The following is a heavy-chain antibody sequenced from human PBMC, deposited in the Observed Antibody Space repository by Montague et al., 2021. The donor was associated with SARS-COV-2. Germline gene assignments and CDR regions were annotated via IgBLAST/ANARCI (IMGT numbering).Heavy chain of an antibody. J-gene: IGHJ4*02. D-gene: IGHD3-10*01. CDR1: GDSVSTYGVA. CDR2: TIYTGSAWYN. CDR3: ARHSYRTFDF. V-gene: IGHV6-1*01. Sequence: CAISGDSVSTYGVAWDWIRQSPSRGLEWLGMTIYTGSAWYNEYAESVKGRITINPDTPKNQFSLHLTSVTPEDTAVYCRARHSYRTFDFWGQGTLVTVSS.